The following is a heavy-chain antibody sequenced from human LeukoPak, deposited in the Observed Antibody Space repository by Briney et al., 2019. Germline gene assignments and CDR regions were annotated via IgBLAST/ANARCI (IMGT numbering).Heavy chain of an antibody. CDR3: TRGLSRSFDP. Sequence: ASVKVSCKASGYTFTSSDINWVRQATGQGLEWMGWMNPNRGNTGYAQKFQGRVTLTRNISIRTAYMELSSLRSEDTAVYYCTRGLSRSFDPWGQGTLVTVSS. CDR2: MNPNRGNT. J-gene: IGHJ5*02. V-gene: IGHV1-8*03. D-gene: IGHD2/OR15-2a*01. CDR1: GYTFTSSD.